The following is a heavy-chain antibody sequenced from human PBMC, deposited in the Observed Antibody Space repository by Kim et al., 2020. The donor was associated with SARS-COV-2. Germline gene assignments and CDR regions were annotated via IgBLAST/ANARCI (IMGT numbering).Heavy chain of an antibody. CDR3: ARGYSSGWYLLVY. D-gene: IGHD6-19*01. Sequence: AQKLQGRVTMTTDTSTSTAYMELRSLRSDDTAVYYCARGYSSGWYLLVYWGQGTLVTVSS. J-gene: IGHJ4*02. V-gene: IGHV1-18*01.